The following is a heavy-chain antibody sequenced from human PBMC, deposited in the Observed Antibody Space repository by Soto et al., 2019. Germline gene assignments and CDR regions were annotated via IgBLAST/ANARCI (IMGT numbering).Heavy chain of an antibody. CDR1: GYSFTNYW. CDR3: AISYFLLTVYPLSRSALYI. D-gene: IGHD3-9*01. CDR2: IDPSDSYT. J-gene: IGHJ3*02. V-gene: IGHV5-10-1*01. Sequence: GESLKISCKGSGYSFTNYWISWVRQMPGKGLEWMGRIDPSDSYTNYSPSFQGHVTISADKSISTAYLQWSSLKASDTAMYYCAISYFLLTVYPLSRSALYIWG.